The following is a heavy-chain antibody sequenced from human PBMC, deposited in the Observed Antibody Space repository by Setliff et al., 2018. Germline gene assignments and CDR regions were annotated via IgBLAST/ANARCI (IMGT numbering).Heavy chain of an antibody. Sequence: PSETLSLTCTVSGDSISSGDYFWSWIRQPPGKGLEWIAYSYHSGSAYYNPSLKSRATMSVDTSKNQFSLHLTSVTAADTAVYYCAREVGTSTSSDAFDVWGQGMMVTVSS. J-gene: IGHJ3*01. CDR3: AREVGTSTSSDAFDV. CDR1: GDSISSGDYF. V-gene: IGHV4-30-4*08. CDR2: SYHSGSA. D-gene: IGHD1-26*01.